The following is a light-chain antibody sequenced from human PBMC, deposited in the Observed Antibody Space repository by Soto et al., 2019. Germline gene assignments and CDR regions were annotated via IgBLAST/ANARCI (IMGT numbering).Light chain of an antibody. CDR2: GAS. CDR1: QSISTW. J-gene: IGKJ1*01. Sequence: DIQMTQSPSTLSASVGDRVTITCRASQSISTWLAWYQQKPGKAPKLLIYGASSLESGVPSRFSGSGSGTEFTLTINSLQPGDFATYYCLQYSSHSWTFGQGTKVDIK. CDR3: LQYSSHSWT. V-gene: IGKV1-5*01.